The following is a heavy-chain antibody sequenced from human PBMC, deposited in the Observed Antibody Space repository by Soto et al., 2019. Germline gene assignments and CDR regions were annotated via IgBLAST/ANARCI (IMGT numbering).Heavy chain of an antibody. Sequence: GESLKISCKGSGYSFTSYWIGWVRQMPGKGLEWMGSIYPSDSDATYNPSFQGHVTISADESLNTAYLQWSSLQASDTAIYYCARRLFPRSSSSPYQFDQWGQGTLVSVSS. D-gene: IGHD6-6*01. CDR2: IYPSDSDA. V-gene: IGHV5-51*01. CDR1: GYSFTSYW. J-gene: IGHJ4*02. CDR3: ARRLFPRSSSSPYQFDQ.